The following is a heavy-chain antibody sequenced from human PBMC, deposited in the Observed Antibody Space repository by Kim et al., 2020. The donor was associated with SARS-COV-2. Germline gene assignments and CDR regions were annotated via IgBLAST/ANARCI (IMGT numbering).Heavy chain of an antibody. V-gene: IGHV4-39*01. Sequence: SETLSLTCTVSGGSISSSSYYWGWIRQPPGKGLEWIGSIYYSGSTYYNPSLKSRVTISVDTSKNQFSLKLSSVTAADTAVYYCATDYGGNYDYYYGMDVWGQGTTVTVSS. J-gene: IGHJ6*02. D-gene: IGHD4-17*01. CDR2: IYYSGST. CDR1: GGSISSSSYY. CDR3: ATDYGGNYDYYYGMDV.